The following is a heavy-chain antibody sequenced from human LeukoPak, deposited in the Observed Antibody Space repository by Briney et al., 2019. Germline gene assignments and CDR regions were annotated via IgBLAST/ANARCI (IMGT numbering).Heavy chain of an antibody. V-gene: IGHV4-34*01. CDR3: ARGAQTYYDKAPVDY. D-gene: IGHD3-22*01. CDR1: GGSFSGYY. Sequence: SETLSLTCAVYGGSFSGYYWSWIRQPPGKGLEWIGEINHSGSTNYNPSLKSRVTVSVDTSKSQFSLKLNSMTAADTAVYYCARGAQTYYDKAPVDYWAREPWSPSPQ. CDR2: INHSGST. J-gene: IGHJ4*02.